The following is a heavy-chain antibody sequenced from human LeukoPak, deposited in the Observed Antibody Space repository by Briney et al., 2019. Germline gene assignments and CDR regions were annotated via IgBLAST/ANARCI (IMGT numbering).Heavy chain of an antibody. Sequence: GGSLRLSCAASGFTFSSYSMNWARQAPGKGLEWVSSISSSSSYIYYADSVKGRFTISRDNAKNSLYLQMNSLRAEDTAVYYCASAAVAGRNYWGQGTLVTVSS. CDR1: GFTFSSYS. V-gene: IGHV3-21*01. CDR2: ISSSSSYI. CDR3: ASAAVAGRNY. D-gene: IGHD6-19*01. J-gene: IGHJ4*02.